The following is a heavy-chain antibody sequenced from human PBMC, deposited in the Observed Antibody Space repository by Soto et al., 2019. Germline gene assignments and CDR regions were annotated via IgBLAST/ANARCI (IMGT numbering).Heavy chain of an antibody. J-gene: IGHJ4*02. D-gene: IGHD4-4*01. V-gene: IGHV1-46*01. CDR3: ARDLDVTTVTTSFDS. CDR2: INPSCRTT. CDR1: GFTFSKYY. Sequence: QVQLMQSGAEVKKPGASVRVACKTSGFTFSKYYMHWLRQVPGQGLEWVGVINPSCRTTSYAQKFLGRVTVTRDDSTATVYLELNSLRSGDTAVYYCARDLDVTTVTTSFDSWGQGTLVTVSS.